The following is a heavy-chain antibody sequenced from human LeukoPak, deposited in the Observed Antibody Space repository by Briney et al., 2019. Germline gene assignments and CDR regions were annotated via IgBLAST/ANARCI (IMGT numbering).Heavy chain of an antibody. Sequence: ASVKVSCKASGYTFTGYYMHWVRQAPGQGLEWMGWINPNSGGTNYAQKFQGRVTMTRDTSISTAYMELSRLRSDDTAVYYCARNYYDFWSGYWSWFDPWGQGTLVTVSS. D-gene: IGHD3-3*01. CDR3: ARNYYDFWSGYWSWFDP. V-gene: IGHV1-2*02. CDR2: INPNSGGT. J-gene: IGHJ5*02. CDR1: GYTFTGYY.